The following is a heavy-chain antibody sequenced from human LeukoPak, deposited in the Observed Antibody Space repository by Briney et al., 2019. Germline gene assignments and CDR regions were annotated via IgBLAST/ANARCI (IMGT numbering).Heavy chain of an antibody. D-gene: IGHD3-22*01. CDR1: GGTFSSYA. J-gene: IGHJ3*02. Sequence: GASMKVSCKASGGTFSSYAISWVRQAPGQGLEWMGGIIPIFGTANYAQKFPDRVTITTDESTSTVYMELSSLRSEDTGVYYCARSGYYDSSGYLLAFDIWGQGTMVTVSS. V-gene: IGHV1-69*05. CDR2: IIPIFGTA. CDR3: ARSGYYDSSGYLLAFDI.